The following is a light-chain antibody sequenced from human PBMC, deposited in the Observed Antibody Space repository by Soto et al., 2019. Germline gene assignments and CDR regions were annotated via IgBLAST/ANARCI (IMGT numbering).Light chain of an antibody. J-gene: IGLJ2*01. CDR2: EGS. CDR1: SSDVGSHNL. CDR3: CSYAGRTTVV. V-gene: IGLV2-23*01. Sequence: QSVLTQPASVSGSPGQSITISCTGTSSDVGSHNLVSWYQQHPGKAPKLMIYEGSKRPSGVSNRFSGSKSGNTASLTISGLQAEDEADYYCCSYAGRTTVVFGGWTKLTVL.